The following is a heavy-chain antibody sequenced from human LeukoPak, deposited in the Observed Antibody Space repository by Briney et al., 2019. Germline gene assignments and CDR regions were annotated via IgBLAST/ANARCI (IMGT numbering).Heavy chain of an antibody. Sequence: ASVKVSCKASGYTFTSYGISWVRQAPGQGLEWMGWISAYNGNTNYAQKLQGRVTMTTDTPTSTAYMELRSLRSDDTAVYYCARAVTMVRGVIPGYWGQGTLVTVSS. D-gene: IGHD3-10*01. V-gene: IGHV1-18*01. CDR2: ISAYNGNT. CDR1: GYTFTSYG. CDR3: ARAVTMVRGVIPGY. J-gene: IGHJ4*02.